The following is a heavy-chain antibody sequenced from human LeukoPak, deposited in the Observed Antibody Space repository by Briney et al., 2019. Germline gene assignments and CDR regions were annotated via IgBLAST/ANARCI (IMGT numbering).Heavy chain of an antibody. J-gene: IGHJ6*02. V-gene: IGHV1-46*03. CDR1: GYTSTSYY. CDR2: INPSGGST. Sequence: ASVTVSCKASGYTSTSYYMHWVRQAPGQGLEWMGIINPSGGSTSYAQKFQGRVTMTRDTSTSTAYMELSSLRSEDTAVYYCGRYCSSTSCHYGMDVWGQGTTVTVSS. CDR3: GRYCSSTSCHYGMDV. D-gene: IGHD2-2*01.